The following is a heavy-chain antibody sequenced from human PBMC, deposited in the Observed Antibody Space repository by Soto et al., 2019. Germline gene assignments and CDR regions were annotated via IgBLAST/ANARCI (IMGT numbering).Heavy chain of an antibody. Sequence: SETLSLTCTVSGGSISSYSWSWIRQPPGKGLEWIGYIFYRGSTNYNPSLKSRVTISVDTSKNQFSLKLSSVTAADTAVYYCASLVAGYSYGHFDYWGQGTLVT. CDR1: GGSISSYS. J-gene: IGHJ4*02. D-gene: IGHD5-18*01. CDR2: IFYRGST. V-gene: IGHV4-59*01. CDR3: ASLVAGYSYGHFDY.